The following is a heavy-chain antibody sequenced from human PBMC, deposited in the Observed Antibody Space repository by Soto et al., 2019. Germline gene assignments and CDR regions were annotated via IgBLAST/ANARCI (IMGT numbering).Heavy chain of an antibody. V-gene: IGHV3-23*01. CDR3: AKGGGYNKGFEAY. J-gene: IGHJ4*02. CDR1: GFTFSSYA. Sequence: GGSLRLSGADSGFTFSSYAMSWVRQAPGKGLEWVSAISGSGGSTYYADSVKGRFTISRDNSKNTLYLQMNSLRAEDTAVYYCAKGGGYNKGFEAYWGQGTLVTVSS. D-gene: IGHD1-1*01. CDR2: ISGSGGST.